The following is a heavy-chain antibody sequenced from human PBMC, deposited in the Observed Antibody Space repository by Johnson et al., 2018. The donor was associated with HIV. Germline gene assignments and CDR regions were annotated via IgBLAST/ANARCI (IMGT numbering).Heavy chain of an antibody. CDR3: TKDGQPYYNFWSASPDVFDI. V-gene: IGHV3-30*02. Sequence: QVHLVESGGGVVQPGGSLRLSCAASGFAFSNYGLHWFRQSPGRGLEWVAFIRYDESDKYYADSVKGRFTMSRDNSKNTVYLQMNSLRVEDTAVYYCTKDGQPYYNFWSASPDVFDIWGQGTMVSVSS. J-gene: IGHJ3*02. CDR1: GFAFSNYG. CDR2: IRYDESDK. D-gene: IGHD3-3*01.